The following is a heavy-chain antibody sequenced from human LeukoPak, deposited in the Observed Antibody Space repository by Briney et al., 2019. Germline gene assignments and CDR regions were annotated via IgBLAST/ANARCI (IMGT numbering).Heavy chain of an antibody. Sequence: XETLSLTCAVYGGSFSGYYWSWIRQPPGKGLEWIGEINHSGSTNYNPSLKSRVTISVDTSKNQFSLKLSSVTAADTAVYYCARGSRYYGSGSYRPFDYWGQGTLVTVSS. CDR1: GGSFSGYY. D-gene: IGHD3-10*01. CDR3: ARGSRYYGSGSYRPFDY. J-gene: IGHJ4*02. V-gene: IGHV4-34*01. CDR2: INHSGST.